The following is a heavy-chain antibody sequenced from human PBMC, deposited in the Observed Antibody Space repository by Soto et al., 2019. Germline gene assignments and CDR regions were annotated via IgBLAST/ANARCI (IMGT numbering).Heavy chain of an antibody. V-gene: IGHV4-34*01. CDR1: GGSLSGYY. CDR2: IKDGGRT. CDR3: ARGQEGVVATH. J-gene: IGHJ4*02. D-gene: IGHD5-12*01. Sequence: QVQLQQWGAGLLKPSETLSLNCAVNGGSLSGYYWSWIRQPPGKGLEWIGEIKDGGRTNYSPSLKSRATISSDTSNHQCSLRLYSVTAADPGVYYCARGQEGVVATHWYQGTLVTVSS.